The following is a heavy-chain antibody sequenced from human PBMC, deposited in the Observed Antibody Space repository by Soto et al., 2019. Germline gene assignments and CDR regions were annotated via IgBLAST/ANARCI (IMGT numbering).Heavy chain of an antibody. D-gene: IGHD3-22*01. V-gene: IGHV1-69*06. CDR1: GGTFSSYA. J-gene: IGHJ6*02. Sequence: SVKVSCKASGGTFSSYAISWVRQAPGQGLEWMGGIIPIFGTANYAQKFQGRVTITADKSTSTAYMELSSLRSEDTAVYYCARXRGIVVVRNYYYYGMDVWGRGTTVTVSS. CDR3: ARXRGIVVVRNYYYYGMDV. CDR2: IIPIFGTA.